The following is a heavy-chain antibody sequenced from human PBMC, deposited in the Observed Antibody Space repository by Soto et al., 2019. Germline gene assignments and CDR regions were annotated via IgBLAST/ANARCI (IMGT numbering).Heavy chain of an antibody. CDR1: GFTFGRYA. CDR2: ISGGGGDT. D-gene: IGHD5-12*01. CDR3: AKDHGYSGYDLGYYFDF. V-gene: IGHV3-23*01. Sequence: EVQLLESGGGLVQPGGSLRLSCVASGFTFGRYAMIWVRQAPGKGLEWVSGISGGGGDTGYADSVKGRFTMSRDNSKNTLYLQMNRLRADDTAIYHCAKDHGYSGYDLGYYFDFWGQGTLVTVSS. J-gene: IGHJ4*02.